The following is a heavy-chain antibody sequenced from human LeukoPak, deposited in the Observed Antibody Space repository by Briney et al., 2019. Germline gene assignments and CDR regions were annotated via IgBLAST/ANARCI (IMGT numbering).Heavy chain of an antibody. CDR1: GGSISSYY. D-gene: IGHD3-22*01. CDR2: IYTSGST. CDR3: ARDLYYYDSSSYRFDY. Sequence: SETLSLTCTVSGGSISSYYWSWIRQPAGKGLEWIGRIYTSGSTNYNPSLKSRVTMSVDTSKNQFSLKVTSVTAADTAVYYCARDLYYYDSSSYRFDYWGQGTLVTVSS. J-gene: IGHJ4*02. V-gene: IGHV4-4*07.